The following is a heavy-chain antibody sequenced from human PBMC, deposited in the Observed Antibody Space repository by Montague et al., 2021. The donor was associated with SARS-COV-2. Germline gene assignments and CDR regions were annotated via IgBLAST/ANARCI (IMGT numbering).Heavy chain of an antibody. CDR3: ARDGKRWLQLNNWFDP. V-gene: IGHV4-38-2*02. CDR1: GYSISSGYY. CDR2: IYHSGST. J-gene: IGHJ5*02. Sequence: SETLSLTCTVSGYSISSGYYWGCIRQPPGKGLEWIGSIYHSGSTYYNPSLKSRVTISVDTSKNQFSLKLLSSVTAADTAVYYCARDGKRWLQLNNWFDPWGQGTLVTVSS. D-gene: IGHD5-24*01.